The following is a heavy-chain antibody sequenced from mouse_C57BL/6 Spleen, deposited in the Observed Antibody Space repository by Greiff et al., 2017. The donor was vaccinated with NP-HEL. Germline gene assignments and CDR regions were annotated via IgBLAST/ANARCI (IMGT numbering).Heavy chain of an antibody. J-gene: IGHJ4*01. V-gene: IGHV5-17*01. CDR2: ISSGSSTI. CDR3: ARVIYDGYYGYAMDY. D-gene: IGHD2-3*01. Sequence: EVQVVESGGGLVKPGGSLKLSCAASGFTFSDYGMHWVRQAPEKGLEWVAYISSGSSTIYYADTVKGRFTISRDNAKNTLFLQMTSLRSEDTAMYYCARVIYDGYYGYAMDYWGQGTSVTVSS. CDR1: GFTFSDYG.